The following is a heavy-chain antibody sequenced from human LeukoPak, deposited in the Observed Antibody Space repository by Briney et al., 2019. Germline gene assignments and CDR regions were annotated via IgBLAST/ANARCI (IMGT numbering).Heavy chain of an antibody. J-gene: IGHJ6*03. Sequence: PGGSLRLSCAASGFTFSTYWMYWVRQAPGKGLVWVSRINSDGSSTSYADSVKGRFAIFRDNAKNTLYLQMNSLRTEDTAVYYCARDSGSQSYYYYYMDVWGKGTTVTVSS. D-gene: IGHD1-26*01. CDR3: ARDSGSQSYYYYYMDV. V-gene: IGHV3-74*01. CDR1: GFTFSTYW. CDR2: INSDGSST.